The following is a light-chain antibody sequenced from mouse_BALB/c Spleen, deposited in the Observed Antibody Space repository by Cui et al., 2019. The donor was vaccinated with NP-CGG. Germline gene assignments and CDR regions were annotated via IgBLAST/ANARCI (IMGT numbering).Light chain of an antibody. CDR2: WAS. CDR3: KQYYNLYT. V-gene: IGKV8-21*01. J-gene: IGKJ2*01. CDR1: QSRHTSRTRKNY. Sequence: VMSQSPSSLAVSAGEKITMSCKFSQSRHTSRTRKNYLAWYQQKPGQSPKLLIYWASTRESGVPDRFTGSGFGTDFTLTISSVQAEDLAVYYCKQYYNLYTFGGGTKLEIK.